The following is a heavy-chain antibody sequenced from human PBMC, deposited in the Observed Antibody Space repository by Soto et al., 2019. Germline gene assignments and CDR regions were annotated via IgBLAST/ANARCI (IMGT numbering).Heavy chain of an antibody. V-gene: IGHV4-39*01. CDR3: ARHRHDILTGYPSYGMDV. CDR2: IYYSGST. CDR1: GGSIRSSSYY. Sequence: SETLSLTCTVSGGSIRSSSYYWGWIRQPPGKGLEWIGSIYYSGSTYYNPSLKSRVTISVDTSKNQFSLKLSSVTAADTAVYYCARHRHDILTGYPSYGMDVWGQGTTVT. D-gene: IGHD3-9*01. J-gene: IGHJ6*02.